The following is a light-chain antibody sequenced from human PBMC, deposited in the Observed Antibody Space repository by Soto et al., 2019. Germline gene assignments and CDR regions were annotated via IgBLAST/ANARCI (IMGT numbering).Light chain of an antibody. Sequence: DIVMTQTPLSLPVTPGEPASISCRSSQSLLHTNGYNYLDWYLQKPGQSPQLLISLGSDRASGVPDRFSGSGSGTDFTLKISRVEAEDVGVYYCMQALQTPLTFGGGTQVEIK. J-gene: IGKJ4*01. CDR2: LGS. V-gene: IGKV2-28*01. CDR1: QSLLHTNGYNY. CDR3: MQALQTPLT.